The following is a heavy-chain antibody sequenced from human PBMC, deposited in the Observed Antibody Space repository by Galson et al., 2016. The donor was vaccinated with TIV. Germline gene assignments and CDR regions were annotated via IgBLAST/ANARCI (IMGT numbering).Heavy chain of an antibody. CDR1: GDSISSGYF. J-gene: IGHJ2*01. CDR2: SYQSGNT. V-gene: IGHV4-38-2*01. Sequence: LSLTCAVSGDSISSGYFWGWIRQPPGKGLEYIGSSYQSGNTYNNPSLQSRVTISGDLSRNQFSLKLISVTAADTAVYYCVRHYDFRLAYFDLWGRGTLVTVSS. CDR3: VRHYDFRLAYFDL. D-gene: IGHD3-3*01.